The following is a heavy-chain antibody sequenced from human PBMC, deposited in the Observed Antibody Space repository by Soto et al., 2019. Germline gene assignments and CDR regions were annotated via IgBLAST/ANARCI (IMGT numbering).Heavy chain of an antibody. V-gene: IGHV1-3*01. CDR1: GYTFTSYS. J-gene: IGHJ6*02. D-gene: IGHD3-10*01. Sequence: EASVKVSCKASGYTFTSYSMHWGRQAPGQRLEGMGWINAGNGNTKYSQKFQGRVTITRDTSASTAYMELSSLRSEDTAVYYCARDPPYGSGSDLYYYYYGMDVWGQGTTVTVSS. CDR3: ARDPPYGSGSDLYYYYYGMDV. CDR2: INAGNGNT.